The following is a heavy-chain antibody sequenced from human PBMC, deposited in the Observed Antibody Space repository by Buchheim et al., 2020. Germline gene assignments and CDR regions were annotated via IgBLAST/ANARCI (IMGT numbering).Heavy chain of an antibody. CDR2: ISYDGSNK. Sequence: QVQLVESGGGVVQPGRSLRLSCAASGFTFSSYAMHWVRQAPGKGLEWGAVISYDGSNKYYADSVKGRFTISRDNSKNTLYLQRNSLRAEDTAVYYCARVAYSPDDYWGQGTL. V-gene: IGHV3-30*04. D-gene: IGHD6-13*01. CDR3: ARVAYSPDDY. CDR1: GFTFSSYA. J-gene: IGHJ4*02.